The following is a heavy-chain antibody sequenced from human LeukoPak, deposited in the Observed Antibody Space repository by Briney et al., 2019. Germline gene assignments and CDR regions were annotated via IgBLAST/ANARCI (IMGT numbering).Heavy chain of an antibody. Sequence: GESLKISCKGSGYTCTNYWIAWVRQMPGKGLEWMGLIHPPDSHTTYSPSFQGQVTFSVDKSINTAYLQWSSLKASDTAMYFRARPSQLVLGSSLGLFDYWGRGTLVTVS. J-gene: IGHJ4*02. CDR1: GYTCTNYW. D-gene: IGHD3-10*01. V-gene: IGHV5-51*01. CDR3: ARPSQLVLGSSLGLFDY. CDR2: IHPPDSHT.